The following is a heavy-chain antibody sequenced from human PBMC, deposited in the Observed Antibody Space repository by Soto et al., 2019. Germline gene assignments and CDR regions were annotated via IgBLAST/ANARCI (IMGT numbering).Heavy chain of an antibody. D-gene: IGHD3-9*01. J-gene: IGHJ4*02. CDR2: IKSKTDGGTT. CDR3: TTDSTAAYYDILTGYYTPSTNDY. V-gene: IGHV3-15*07. Sequence: GGSLRLSCAASGFTFSNAWMNWVRQAPGKGLEWVGRIKSKTDGGTTDYAAPVKGRFTISRDDSKNTLYLQMNSLKTEDTAVYYCTTDSTAAYYDILTGYYTPSTNDYWGQGTLVTVSS. CDR1: GFTFSNAW.